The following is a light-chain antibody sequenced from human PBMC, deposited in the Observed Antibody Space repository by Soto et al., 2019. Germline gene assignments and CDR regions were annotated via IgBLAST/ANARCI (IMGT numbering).Light chain of an antibody. V-gene: IGKV1-5*01. CDR2: DAS. CDR3: QHYYSYPYT. CDR1: QIIGSS. J-gene: IGKJ2*01. Sequence: DIPMTQSPSTLSASVGDRVTITCRASQIIGSSLAWYQQKPGKAPKLLIYDASTLRSGVPSRFSGSESGTEFTLTISGLQPDDSATYYCQHYYSYPYTFGQGTKLEIK.